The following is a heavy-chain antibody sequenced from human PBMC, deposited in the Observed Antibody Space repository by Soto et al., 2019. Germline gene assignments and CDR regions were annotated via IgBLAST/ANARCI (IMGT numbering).Heavy chain of an antibody. Sequence: PVGSLRLSCEASGFTSSSYAMSWGRQAPGKGLEWVAGISGSGGSTYYTDSVRGRFTISRDNSKNTVYLQMNSLRVEDRAVYYCAKRMYNDMRSGMDVWGQGTTVTVSS. D-gene: IGHD1-1*01. CDR3: AKRMYNDMRSGMDV. J-gene: IGHJ6*02. CDR2: ISGSGGST. CDR1: GFTSSSYA. V-gene: IGHV3-23*01.